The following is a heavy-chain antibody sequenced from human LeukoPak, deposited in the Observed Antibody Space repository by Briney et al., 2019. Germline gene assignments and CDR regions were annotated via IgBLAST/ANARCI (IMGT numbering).Heavy chain of an antibody. D-gene: IGHD6-13*01. CDR3: AKDLYSSSWSYFDY. J-gene: IGHJ4*02. CDR1: GFTYSSYA. CDR2: ISGSGGST. V-gene: IGHV3-23*01. Sequence: GGSLRLSCAASGFTYSSYAMSWVRQAPGKGQEWVSAISGSGGSTYYADSVKGRFTISRDNSKNTLYLQMNSLRAEDTAVYYSAKDLYSSSWSYFDYWGQGTLVTVSS.